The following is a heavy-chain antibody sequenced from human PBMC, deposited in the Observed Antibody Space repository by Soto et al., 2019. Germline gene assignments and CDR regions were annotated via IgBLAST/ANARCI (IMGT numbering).Heavy chain of an antibody. D-gene: IGHD3-22*01. V-gene: IGHV4-34*01. CDR2: INHSGST. CDR3: ARGQYYDSSGYYYILYYFDY. Sequence: SETLSLTCTVSGGSISNYYWSWIRQPPGKGLEWIGEINHSGSTNYNPSLKSRVTISVDTSKNQFSLKLSSVTAADTAVYYCARGQYYDSSGYYYILYYFDYWGQGTLVTVSS. J-gene: IGHJ4*02. CDR1: GGSISNYY.